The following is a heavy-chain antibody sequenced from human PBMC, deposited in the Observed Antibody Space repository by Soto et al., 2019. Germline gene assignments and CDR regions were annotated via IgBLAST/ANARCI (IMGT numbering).Heavy chain of an antibody. CDR2: IFSNDEK. CDR3: ARHGRAVGAGPLAY. J-gene: IGHJ4*02. Sequence: QVTLKESGPVLVKPTETLTLTCTVSGFSLSNARMGVTWIRQPPGKALEWLAHIFSNDEKSYSTSLKSRLTISKDTSKSQVVLTTTTMHPVDTPTYYCARHGRAVGAGPLAYWGQGTLVTVPS. V-gene: IGHV2-26*01. CDR1: GFSLSNARMG. D-gene: IGHD1-26*01.